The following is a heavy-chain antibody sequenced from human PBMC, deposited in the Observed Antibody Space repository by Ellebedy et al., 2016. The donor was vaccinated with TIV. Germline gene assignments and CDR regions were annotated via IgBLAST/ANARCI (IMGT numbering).Heavy chain of an antibody. V-gene: IGHV3-53*01. CDR1: GFTVSSNY. CDR3: ARGRSGSYYDY. CDR2: IYSGGST. D-gene: IGHD1-26*01. Sequence: PGESLRLSCAVSGFTVSSNYMSWVRQAPGKGLEWVSVIYSGGSTHYADSVKGRFTISRDNSDTTLYLQMNSLRAEDTAVYYCARGRSGSYYDYWGQGTLVTVSS. J-gene: IGHJ4*02.